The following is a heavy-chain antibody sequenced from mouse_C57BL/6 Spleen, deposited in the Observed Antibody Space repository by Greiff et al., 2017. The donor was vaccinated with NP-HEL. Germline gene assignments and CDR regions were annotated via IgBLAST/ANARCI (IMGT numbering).Heavy chain of an antibody. V-gene: IGHV1-69*01. J-gene: IGHJ2*01. D-gene: IGHD2-5*01. CDR1: GYTFTSYW. CDR2: IDPSDSYT. Sequence: QVQLQQPGAELVMPGASVKLSCKASGYTFTSYWMHWVKQRPGQGLEWIGEIDPSDSYTNYNQKFNGKSTLTVDKSSSTAYMQLSSLTSEDSAVYYCARSYYSNWYFDYWGQGTTLTVSS. CDR3: ARSYYSNWYFDY.